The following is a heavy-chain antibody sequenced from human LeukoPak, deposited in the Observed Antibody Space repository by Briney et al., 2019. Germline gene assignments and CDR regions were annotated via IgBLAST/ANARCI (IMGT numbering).Heavy chain of an antibody. CDR2: INHSGST. V-gene: IGHV4-34*01. J-gene: IGHJ4*02. CDR1: GGSFSGYY. D-gene: IGHD1-26*01. Sequence: PSETLSLTCAVYGGSFSGYYWSWIRQPPGKGLEWIGEINHSGSTNYNPSLKSRVTISVDTSKNQFSLKLSSVTAADTAVYYCARHVGRGIEAFDYWGQGTLVTVSS. CDR3: ARHVGRGIEAFDY.